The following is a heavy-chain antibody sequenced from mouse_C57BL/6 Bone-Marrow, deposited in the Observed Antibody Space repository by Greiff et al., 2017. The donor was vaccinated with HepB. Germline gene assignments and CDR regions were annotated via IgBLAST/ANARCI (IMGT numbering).Heavy chain of an antibody. CDR2: IDPENGDT. J-gene: IGHJ4*01. V-gene: IGHV14-4*01. CDR1: GFNIKDDY. CDR3: ATGYYAMDY. Sequence: VQLQQSGAELVRPGASVKLSCTASGFNIKDDYMHWVKQRPEQGLEWIGWIDPENGDTEYASKFQGKTTITADTSSNTAYLQLSSLTSEDTAVYYCATGYYAMDYWGQGTSVTVSS.